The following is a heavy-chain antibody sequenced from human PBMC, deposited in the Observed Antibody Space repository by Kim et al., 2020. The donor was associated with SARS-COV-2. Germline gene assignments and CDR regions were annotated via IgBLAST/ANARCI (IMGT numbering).Heavy chain of an antibody. V-gene: IGHV4-34*01. CDR3: ARLRITMVRGVIRTTWFDP. D-gene: IGHD3-10*01. CDR1: GGSFSGYY. CDR2: INHSGST. Sequence: SETLSLTCAVYGGSFSGYYWSWIRQPPGKGLEWIGEINHSGSTNYNPSLKSRVTISVDTSKNQFSLKLSSVTAADTAVYYCARLRITMVRGVIRTTWFDPWGQGTLVTVSS. J-gene: IGHJ5*02.